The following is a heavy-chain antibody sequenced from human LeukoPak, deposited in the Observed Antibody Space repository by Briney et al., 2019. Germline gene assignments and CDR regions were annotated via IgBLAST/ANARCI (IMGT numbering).Heavy chain of an antibody. Sequence: PGGSLRLSCAASGFTFDDYAMHWVRQAPGKGLEWVSGISWNSGSIGYADSVEGRFTISRDNAKNSLYLQMNSLRAEDTALYYCAKDAGPGITGTGDDNWFDPWGQGTLVTVSS. CDR2: ISWNSGSI. D-gene: IGHD1-7*01. J-gene: IGHJ5*02. CDR1: GFTFDDYA. V-gene: IGHV3-9*01. CDR3: AKDAGPGITGTGDDNWFDP.